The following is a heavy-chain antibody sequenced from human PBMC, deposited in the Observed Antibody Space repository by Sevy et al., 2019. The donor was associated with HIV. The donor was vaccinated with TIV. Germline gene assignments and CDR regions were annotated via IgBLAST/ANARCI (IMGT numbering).Heavy chain of an antibody. CDR1: GGSFSGYY. D-gene: IGHD2-15*01. Sequence: SETLSLTCAVYGGSFSGYYWSWIRQPPGKGLEWIGEINHSGSTNYNPSLKSRVTISVDTSKNQFSLKLSSVTAADTAVYYSARGRGYCSGGSCSERYNWFDPWGQGTLVTVSS. CDR2: INHSGST. CDR3: ARGRGYCSGGSCSERYNWFDP. J-gene: IGHJ5*02. V-gene: IGHV4-34*01.